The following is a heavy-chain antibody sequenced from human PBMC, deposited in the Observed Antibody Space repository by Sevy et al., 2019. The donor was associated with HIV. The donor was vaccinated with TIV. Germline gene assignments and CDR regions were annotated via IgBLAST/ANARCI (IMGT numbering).Heavy chain of an antibody. V-gene: IGHV1-46*03. D-gene: IGHD3-10*01. CDR2: INPSGGTT. J-gene: IGHJ4*02. CDR1: GYTFTNYY. Sequence: ASVKVSCKASGYTFTNYYLYWVRQTPGQGLEWMGVINPSGGTTSYAQKFQGRVTLTRDTSTSTVYMELSSLRSEDTAVYYCARVTDYGSGSYKDYWGQGTLVTVSS. CDR3: ARVTDYGSGSYKDY.